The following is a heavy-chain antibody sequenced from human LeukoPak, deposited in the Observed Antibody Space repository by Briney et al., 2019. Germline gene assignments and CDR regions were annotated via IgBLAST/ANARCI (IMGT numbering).Heavy chain of an antibody. V-gene: IGHV3-74*03. CDR2: INSDGSIT. J-gene: IGHJ6*02. Sequence: NPGGSLRLSCAASGFTFSTFWMHWVRHAPGKGLVWVSGINSDGSITTYADSVKGRFTISRDNAENTLYLQMNSLRAEDTAVYYCARGRYYGMDVWGQGTTVTVSS. CDR3: ARGRYYGMDV. CDR1: GFTFSTFW.